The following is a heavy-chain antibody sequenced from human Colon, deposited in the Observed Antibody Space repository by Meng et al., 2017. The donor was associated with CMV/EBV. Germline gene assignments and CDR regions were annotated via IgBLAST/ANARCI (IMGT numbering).Heavy chain of an antibody. V-gene: IGHV4-31*02. J-gene: IGHJ4*02. CDR3: ARDSGYDAPFDY. CDR2: IYYSGTT. Sequence: VSGGSLSGGDFYWNWIRQHPGKGLEWIGYIYYSGTTYYNPSLKSRAIISLDKSKNQFSLNLSSVTAADTAVYFCARDSGYDAPFDYWGQGTLVTVSS. CDR1: GGSLSGGDFY. D-gene: IGHD5-12*01.